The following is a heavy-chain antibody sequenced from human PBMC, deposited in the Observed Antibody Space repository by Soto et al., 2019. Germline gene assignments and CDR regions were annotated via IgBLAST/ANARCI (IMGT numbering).Heavy chain of an antibody. CDR2: IDPSDSYT. CDR3: ASTTRNPYYYDSSGYPYYYGMDV. V-gene: IGHV5-10-1*01. Sequence: GESLKISCKGSGYSFTSYWISWVRQMPGKGLEWMGRIDPSDSYTNYSPSFQGHVTISADKSISTAYLQWSSLKASDTAMYYCASTTRNPYYYDSSGYPYYYGMDVWGQGTTVTVSS. J-gene: IGHJ6*02. D-gene: IGHD3-22*01. CDR1: GYSFTSYW.